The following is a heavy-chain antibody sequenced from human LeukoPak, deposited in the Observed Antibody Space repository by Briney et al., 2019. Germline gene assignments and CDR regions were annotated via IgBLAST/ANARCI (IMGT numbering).Heavy chain of an antibody. J-gene: IGHJ4*02. Sequence: ASVKVSCKASGYTFTSYYMHWVRQAPGQGLEWMGIINPSGGSTSYAQKFQGRVTITADESTSTAYMELSSLRSEDTAVYYCARSSVKSSGYYYYFDYWGQGTLVTVSS. CDR2: INPSGGST. CDR3: ARSSVKSSGYYYYFDY. CDR1: GYTFTSYY. D-gene: IGHD3-22*01. V-gene: IGHV1-46*01.